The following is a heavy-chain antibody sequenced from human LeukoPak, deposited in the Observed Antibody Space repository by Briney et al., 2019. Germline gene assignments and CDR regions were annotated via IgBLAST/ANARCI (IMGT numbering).Heavy chain of an antibody. V-gene: IGHV4-59*08. J-gene: IGHJ4*02. CDR1: GGSISSYY. CDR3: ARSYYYDSSGYPGALGY. Sequence: SETLSPTCTVSGGSISSYYWSWIRQPPGKGLEWIGYIYYSGSTNYNPSLKSRVTISVDTSKNQFSLKLSSVTAADTAVYYCARSYYYDSSGYPGALGYWGQGTLVTVSS. D-gene: IGHD3-22*01. CDR2: IYYSGST.